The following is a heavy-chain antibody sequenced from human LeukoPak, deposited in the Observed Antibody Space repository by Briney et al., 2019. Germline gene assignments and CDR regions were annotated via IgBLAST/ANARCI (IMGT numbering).Heavy chain of an antibody. V-gene: IGHV1-69*13. CDR2: IIPIFGTA. Sequence: SVKVSCKASGGTFSSYAISWVRQAPGQGLEWMGGIIPIFGTANYAQKFQGRVTITADESTSTACMELSSLRSEDTAVYYCAKSIAVAGMKDDAFDIWGQGTMVTVSS. D-gene: IGHD6-19*01. CDR1: GGTFSSYA. J-gene: IGHJ3*02. CDR3: AKSIAVAGMKDDAFDI.